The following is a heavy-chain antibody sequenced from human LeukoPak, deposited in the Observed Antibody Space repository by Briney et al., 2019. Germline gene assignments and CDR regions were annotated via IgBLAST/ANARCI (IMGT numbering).Heavy chain of an antibody. J-gene: IGHJ3*02. Sequence: GGSLRLSCAASGFTFRNYWMNWIRQAPGKGLEWVANIKEDGSEEYYVDSVKGRFTISRDNAKNSLYLQMNSLRAEDTAVYYCAREDRYCSSTSCSGNAFDIWGQGTMVTVSS. CDR3: AREDRYCSSTSCSGNAFDI. D-gene: IGHD2-2*01. CDR2: IKEDGSEE. CDR1: GFTFRNYW. V-gene: IGHV3-7*01.